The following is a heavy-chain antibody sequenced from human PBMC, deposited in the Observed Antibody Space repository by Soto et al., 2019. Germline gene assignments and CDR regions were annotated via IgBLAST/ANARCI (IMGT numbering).Heavy chain of an antibody. CDR2: VHHSGST. V-gene: IGHV4-4*02. CDR3: ARLYGSGGV. CDR1: GASMTTDNW. Sequence: QVQLVESGPGLVKPSGTLSLTCAVSGASMTTDNWWSWVRQPPGQGLEWIGEVHHSGSTNYNPSLRSRVAVSMDFPTNPFSLDLRSVTAADTALYYCARLYGSGGVWGPGTLVTVSS. D-gene: IGHD3-10*01. J-gene: IGHJ2*01.